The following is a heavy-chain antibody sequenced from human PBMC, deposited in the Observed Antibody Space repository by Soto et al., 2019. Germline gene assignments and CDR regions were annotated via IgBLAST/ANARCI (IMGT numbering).Heavy chain of an antibody. V-gene: IGHV4-59*12. Sequence: SETLSLTCTVSGAYISRYYWSWIRQTTGKGLEWIGYLYNTGTTNYNPSLNSRVSISVDKSKNQFSLKLNSVNAADTADYYCAKPSYYESTGYYNLDVWGPGTTVTVSS. J-gene: IGHJ6*02. CDR3: AKPSYYESTGYYNLDV. CDR2: LYNTGTT. CDR1: GAYISRYY. D-gene: IGHD3-22*01.